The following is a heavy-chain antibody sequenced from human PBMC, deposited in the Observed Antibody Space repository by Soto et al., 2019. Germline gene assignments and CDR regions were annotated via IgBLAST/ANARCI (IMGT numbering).Heavy chain of an antibody. CDR2: IGTHNGDT. D-gene: IGHD3-3*01. V-gene: IGHV1-18*01. CDR3: ARHWRGAEGFDP. CDR1: GYTFNTYG. Sequence: QVQLVQSGPEVKKPGASVKVSCKASGYTFNTYGFSWVRQAPGQGLEWVGWIGTHNGDTTYAQKFQGRVTMTIDTSTTTSYMELRSLTSDDTAMYFCARHWRGAEGFDPWGQGTLVTVSS. J-gene: IGHJ5*02.